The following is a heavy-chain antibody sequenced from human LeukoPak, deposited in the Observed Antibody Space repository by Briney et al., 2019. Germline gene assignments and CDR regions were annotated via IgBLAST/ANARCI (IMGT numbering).Heavy chain of an antibody. CDR3: ASASSCWSQFDY. V-gene: IGHV3-30-3*01. CDR1: GFTFSSYA. CDR2: ISYDGSNK. D-gene: IGHD6-19*01. J-gene: IGHJ4*02. Sequence: GGSLRLSCADSGFTFSSYAMHWGRQAPGKGLEWVAVISYDGSNKYYADSVKGRFTISRDNSKNTLYLQMNSLRAEDTAVYYCASASSCWSQFDYWGQGTLVTVSS.